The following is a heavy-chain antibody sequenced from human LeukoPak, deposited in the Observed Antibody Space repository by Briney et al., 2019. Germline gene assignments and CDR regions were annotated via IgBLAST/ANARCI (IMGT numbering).Heavy chain of an antibody. Sequence: ASVKFSCKASGYTFTSYDINWVRQATGQGLEWMGWMNPNSGNTNYAQKLQGRVTMTTDTSTSTAYMELRSLRSDGTAVYYCARGGWYGSGSYASDYWGQGTLVTVSS. D-gene: IGHD3-10*01. CDR2: MNPNSGNT. CDR1: GYTFTSYD. CDR3: ARGGWYGSGSYASDY. J-gene: IGHJ4*02. V-gene: IGHV1-8*01.